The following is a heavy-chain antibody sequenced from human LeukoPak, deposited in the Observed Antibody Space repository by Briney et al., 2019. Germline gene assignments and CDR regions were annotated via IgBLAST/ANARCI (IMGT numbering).Heavy chain of an antibody. CDR3: ARAVAGSLGDAFDI. D-gene: IGHD6-19*01. V-gene: IGHV4-59*01. Sequence: PSETLSLTCSVSGNSISSYYWSWIRQSPGKGLEWIGYIYYSGSTNYNPSLKSRVTISVDTSKNQFSLKLSSVTAADTAVYYCARAVAGSLGDAFDIWGQGTMVTVSS. J-gene: IGHJ3*02. CDR1: GNSISSYY. CDR2: IYYSGST.